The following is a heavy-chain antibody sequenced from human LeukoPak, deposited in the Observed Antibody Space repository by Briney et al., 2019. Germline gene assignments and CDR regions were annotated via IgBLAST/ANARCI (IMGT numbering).Heavy chain of an antibody. CDR2: ISSSSNYI. J-gene: IGHJ4*02. CDR3: ATTVTRANRYDY. V-gene: IGHV3-21*01. CDR1: GFTFSGYS. Sequence: GGSLRLSCAASGFTFSGYSMNWVRQAPGKGLEWVSSISSSSNYIYYADSVKGRFTISRDNAKNSLYLQMNSLRAEDTAVYYCATTVTRANRYDYWGQGTLVTVSS. D-gene: IGHD4-17*01.